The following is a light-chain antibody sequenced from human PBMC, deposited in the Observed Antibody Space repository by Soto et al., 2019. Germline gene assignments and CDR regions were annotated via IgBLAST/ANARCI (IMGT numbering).Light chain of an antibody. CDR1: QGIRND. CDR2: VAS. V-gene: IGKV1-6*01. Sequence: AIQMTQSPSSLSPPVGDRVTITSRASQGIRNDLGWYQQKPGKAPKLLIYVASSLQRGVPSRLSGRGSGTYFTLTIRSLQPENFATYFCLQDYNYPLTFGGGTKVDIK. CDR3: LQDYNYPLT. J-gene: IGKJ4*01.